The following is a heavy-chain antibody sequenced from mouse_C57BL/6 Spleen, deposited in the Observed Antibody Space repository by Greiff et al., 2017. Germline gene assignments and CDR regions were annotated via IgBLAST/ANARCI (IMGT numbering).Heavy chain of an antibody. V-gene: IGHV1-19*01. J-gene: IGHJ2*01. Sequence: VQLKQSGPVLVKPGASVKMSCKASGYTFTDYYMNWVKQSHGKSLEWIGVINPYNGGTSYNQKFKGKATLTVYKSSSTAYMELTSLTSEDSAVYYCERGDYDEDYWGQGTTLTVSS. CDR2: INPYNGGT. CDR1: GYTFTDYY. D-gene: IGHD2-4*01. CDR3: ERGDYDEDY.